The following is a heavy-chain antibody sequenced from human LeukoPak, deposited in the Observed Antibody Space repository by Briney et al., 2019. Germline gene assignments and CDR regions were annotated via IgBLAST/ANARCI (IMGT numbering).Heavy chain of an antibody. V-gene: IGHV4-61*01. J-gene: IGHJ5*02. CDR1: GGSVSSGSYY. Sequence: SETLSPACIVYGGSVSSGSYYWGWIRQPPVKGLEGIGYIYYSGSTNYNPSLKSRVSISVDTSKNQFSLKLSSVTAADTAVDYCASGLLGFGGVWFDPWGQGTLVTVSA. CDR3: ASGLLGFGGVWFDP. CDR2: IYYSGST. D-gene: IGHD3-10*01.